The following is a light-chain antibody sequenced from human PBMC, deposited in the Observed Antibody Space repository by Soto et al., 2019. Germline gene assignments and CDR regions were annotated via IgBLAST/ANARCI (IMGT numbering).Light chain of an antibody. J-gene: IGLJ3*02. CDR1: SSNIGSYS. CDR3: AAWDDSLSGRV. V-gene: IGLV1-47*01. CDR2: RDN. Sequence: QSLLTQPPSASGTPGQRVTISCAGSSSNIGSYSVFWYQQLPGTAPKLLIYRDNQRPSGVPDRFSGSKSGTAASLAISGLRSEDEADYYCAAWDDSLSGRVFGGGTKVTVL.